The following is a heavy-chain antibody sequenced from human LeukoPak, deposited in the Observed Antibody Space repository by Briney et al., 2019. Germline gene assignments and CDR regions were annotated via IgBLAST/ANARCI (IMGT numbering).Heavy chain of an antibody. J-gene: IGHJ3*02. CDR3: AKYCGGDCDAFDI. V-gene: IGHV4-34*01. CDR2: INHSGST. Sequence: SETLSLTCAVYGGSFSGYYWSWIRQPPGKGLEWIGEINHSGSTNYNPSLKSRVTISVDTSKNQFSLKLSSVTAADTAVYYCAKYCGGDCDAFDIWGQGTMVTVSS. CDR1: GGSFSGYY. D-gene: IGHD2-21*02.